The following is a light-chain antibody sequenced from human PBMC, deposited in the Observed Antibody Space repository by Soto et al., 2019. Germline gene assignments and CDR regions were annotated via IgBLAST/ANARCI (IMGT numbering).Light chain of an antibody. J-gene: IGKJ4*01. CDR1: QSILFNSNNKNY. Sequence: DIVMTQSPDSLAVSLGERATINCKSSQSILFNSNNKNYLAWYQQKPGQPPKLLIFWASTRVSGVPDRFGGSGSGTDFTLTISSLQAEDVAVYYCQQYYGTPLTFGGGTKVEIK. V-gene: IGKV4-1*01. CDR3: QQYYGTPLT. CDR2: WAS.